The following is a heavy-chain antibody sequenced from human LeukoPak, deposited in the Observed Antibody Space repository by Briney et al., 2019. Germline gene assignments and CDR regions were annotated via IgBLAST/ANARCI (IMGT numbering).Heavy chain of an antibody. V-gene: IGHV1-69*04. Sequence: SVKVSCKASGGAFTNYAINWVRQAPGQGLEWMGRIIPILGIANYAQKFQGRVTITADKSTSTAYMELSSLRSDDTAVYYCARFSSPGDNWFDPWGQGTLVTVSS. CDR1: GGAFTNYA. D-gene: IGHD3-10*01. J-gene: IGHJ5*02. CDR3: ARFSSPGDNWFDP. CDR2: IIPILGIA.